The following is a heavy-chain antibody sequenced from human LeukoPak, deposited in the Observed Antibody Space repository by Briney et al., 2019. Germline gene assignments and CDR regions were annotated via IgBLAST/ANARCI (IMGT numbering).Heavy chain of an antibody. V-gene: IGHV3-53*01. CDR3: ARARDYGDYEC. CDR1: GFNLSNNY. J-gene: IGHJ4*02. Sequence: GGSLGLSCAASGFNLSNNYMTWVRQAPGKGLEWVSVIYTGGRTYYADSVKGRFIISRDNSKNTLYLQMDSLRVEDTALYYCARARDYGDYECWGQGTLVTVSS. CDR2: IYTGGRT. D-gene: IGHD4-17*01.